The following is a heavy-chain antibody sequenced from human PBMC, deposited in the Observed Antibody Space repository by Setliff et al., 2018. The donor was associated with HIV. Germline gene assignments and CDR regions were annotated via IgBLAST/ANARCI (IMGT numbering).Heavy chain of an antibody. CDR3: AKSPVVWPHSFDI. D-gene: IGHD2-21*01. CDR1: GSTFSSYA. J-gene: IGHJ3*02. Sequence: GESLRLSCAASGSTFSSYAMNWVRQAPGKGLEWVSSITNTGGTTYYADSVKGRFTISRDNSKNTLYLQMNSLRADDTAVYYCAKSPVVWPHSFDIWGQGTMVTVSS. CDR2: ITNTGGTT. V-gene: IGHV3-23*01.